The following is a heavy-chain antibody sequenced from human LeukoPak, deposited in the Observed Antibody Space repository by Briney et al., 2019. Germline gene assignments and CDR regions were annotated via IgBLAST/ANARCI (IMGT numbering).Heavy chain of an antibody. CDR3: ARGIAARPFVDAFDI. J-gene: IGHJ3*02. V-gene: IGHV3-21*01. Sequence: GGSLRLSCAASGFTFSSYSMNWVRQAPGKGLEWVSSISSSSSYIYYAGSVRGRFTISRDNAKNSLYLQMNSLRAEDTAVYYCARGIAARPFVDAFDIWGQGTIVTVSS. CDR2: ISSSSSYI. D-gene: IGHD6-6*01. CDR1: GFTFSSYS.